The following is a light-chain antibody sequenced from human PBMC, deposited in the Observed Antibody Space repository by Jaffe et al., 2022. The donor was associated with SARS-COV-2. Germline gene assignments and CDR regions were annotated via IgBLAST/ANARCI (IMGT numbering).Light chain of an antibody. Sequence: EIVLTQFPGTLSLSPGERATLSCRASQRVDRSYLAWYQQKPGQAPRLLIYGASSRATGIPDRFSGSGSGTDFTLTISRLEPEDFAVYYCQQYGNSPFTFGPGTRVDIK. J-gene: IGKJ3*01. CDR2: GAS. V-gene: IGKV3-20*01. CDR1: QRVDRSY. CDR3: QQYGNSPFT.